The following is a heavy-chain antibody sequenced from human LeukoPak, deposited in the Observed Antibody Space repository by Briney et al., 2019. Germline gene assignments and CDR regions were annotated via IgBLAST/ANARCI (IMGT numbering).Heavy chain of an antibody. D-gene: IGHD4-17*01. Sequence: GGSLRLSCAASGFTFSSYAMSWVRQAPGEGLEWLSAINGRGITYYAGSVKGRFTISRDNSENTLYLQMNSLTVDDTAVYFCAKERQTGDYFTSDYWGQGTLVTVSS. CDR1: GFTFSSYA. CDR2: INGRGIT. CDR3: AKERQTGDYFTSDY. V-gene: IGHV3-23*01. J-gene: IGHJ4*02.